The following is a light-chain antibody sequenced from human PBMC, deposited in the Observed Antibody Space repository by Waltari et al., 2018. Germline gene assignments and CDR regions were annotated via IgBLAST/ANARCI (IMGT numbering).Light chain of an antibody. CDR1: QSIRTY. CDR3: QQSYSAPPT. CDR2: SAS. Sequence: DIQMTQSPSSLSASVGDRVTITCRPSQSIRTYLNWYQQKPGKAPKLLIYSASTLQSWVPSGFSGGGSGTDFTLTISSRQPEDFATYFCQQSYSAPPTFGQGTRLDIK. V-gene: IGKV1-39*01. J-gene: IGKJ5*01.